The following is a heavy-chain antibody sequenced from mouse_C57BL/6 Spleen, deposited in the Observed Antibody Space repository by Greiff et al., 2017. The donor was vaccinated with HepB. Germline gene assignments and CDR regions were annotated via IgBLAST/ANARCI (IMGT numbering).Heavy chain of an antibody. V-gene: IGHV1-63*01. CDR1: GYTFTNYW. CDR3: ARSLYYGSSYGYFDD. J-gene: IGHJ2*01. Sequence: QVQLQQSGAELVRPGTSVKMSCKASGYTFTNYWIGWAKQRPGHGLEWIGDIYPGGGYTNYNEKFKGKATLTADKSSSTAYMQFSSLTSEDSAIYYCARSLYYGSSYGYFDDWGQGTTLTVSS. D-gene: IGHD1-1*01. CDR2: IYPGGGYT.